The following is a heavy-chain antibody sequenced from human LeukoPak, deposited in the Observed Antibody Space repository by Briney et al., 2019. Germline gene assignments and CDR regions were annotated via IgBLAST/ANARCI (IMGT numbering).Heavy chain of an antibody. CDR1: GGAILISDYY. Sequence: SETLSLTCDVSGGAILISDYYWAWIRQPPGKGLEWIGSIYHSGSTYYNPSLKSRVTISVDTSKNQFSLKVTSVTAADTAAYYCARQAVLGATRWFDPWGQGTLVTVSS. J-gene: IGHJ5*02. CDR3: ARQAVLGATRWFDP. D-gene: IGHD1-26*01. CDR2: IYHSGST. V-gene: IGHV4-39*01.